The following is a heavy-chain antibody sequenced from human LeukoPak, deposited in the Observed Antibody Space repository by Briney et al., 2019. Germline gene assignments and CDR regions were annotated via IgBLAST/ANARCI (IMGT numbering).Heavy chain of an antibody. Sequence: PSETLSLTCTVSGGSIRSYYWSWIRQPPGKGLEWIGEINHSGSTNYNPSLKSRVTISVDTSKNQFSLKLSSVTAADTAVYYCASGPYCSSTSCPNWFDPWGQGTLVTVSS. D-gene: IGHD2-2*01. J-gene: IGHJ5*02. CDR3: ASGPYCSSTSCPNWFDP. CDR1: GGSIRSYY. CDR2: INHSGST. V-gene: IGHV4-34*01.